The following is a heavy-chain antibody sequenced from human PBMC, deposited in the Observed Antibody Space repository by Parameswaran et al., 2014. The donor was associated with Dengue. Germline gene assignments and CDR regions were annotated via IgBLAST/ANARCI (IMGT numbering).Heavy chain of an antibody. J-gene: IGHJ4*02. D-gene: IGHD6-13*01. CDR3: ARAEYSSSWYPSYDY. V-gene: IGHV3-48*01. CDR2: ISSSSSTI. Sequence: VRQMPGKGLEWVSYISSSSSTIYYADSVKGRFTISRDNAKNSLYLQMNSLRAEDTAVYYCARAEYSSSWYPSYDYWGQGTLVTVSS.